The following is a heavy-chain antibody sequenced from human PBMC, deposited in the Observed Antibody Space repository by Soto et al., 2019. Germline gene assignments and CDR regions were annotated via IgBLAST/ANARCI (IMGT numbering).Heavy chain of an antibody. D-gene: IGHD6-13*01. J-gene: IGHJ4*02. CDR3: ARVLAAADSL. V-gene: IGHV3-7*01. CDR1: GFTFSTYW. Sequence: GGSLRLSCAASGFTFSTYWMHWVRQAPGKGLEWVANINQDGSEKYYLDSVKGRFTISRDNAKSSLYLQMNSLRAEDTAVYYCARVLAAADSLWGQGTLVTVSS. CDR2: INQDGSEK.